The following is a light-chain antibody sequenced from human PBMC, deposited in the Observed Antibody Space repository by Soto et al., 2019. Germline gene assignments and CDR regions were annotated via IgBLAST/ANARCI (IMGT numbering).Light chain of an antibody. CDR1: QSVSSSY. CDR3: QHFGGTPFT. V-gene: IGKV3-20*01. J-gene: IGKJ5*01. CDR2: GAS. Sequence: EIVWTQSPGTLSLSPGEGATLSCRASQSVSSSYIAWYQQRPGQTPSLLIYGASTRATGIPDRFSGSGSGTHFTLTISSLEPGDFAVYYCQHFGGTPFTFGQGTRLEIK.